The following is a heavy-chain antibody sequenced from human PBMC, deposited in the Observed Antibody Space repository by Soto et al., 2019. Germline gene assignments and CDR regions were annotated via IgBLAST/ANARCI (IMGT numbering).Heavy chain of an antibody. CDR3: AHSCGVAVMGYDQDAMEV. V-gene: IGHV2-5*02. CDR2: LYWDDEK. D-gene: IGHD5-12*01. J-gene: IGHJ6*02. CDR1: GFSLSTSWVG. Sequence: ITLRESGPTLVKPTQTLTLTCPFSGFSLSTSWVGVALIRKPPGKALEWLALLYWDDEKRYSPYLKSKFTIIKDTSKTQVVLTLTTVEHVDTATYFCAHSCGVAVMGYDQDAMEVGGQGNTVTGSS.